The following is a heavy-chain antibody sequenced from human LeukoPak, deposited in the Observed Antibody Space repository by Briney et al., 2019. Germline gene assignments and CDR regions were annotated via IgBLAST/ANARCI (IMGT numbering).Heavy chain of an antibody. CDR3: ARGSGSYYFSYCYYMDV. V-gene: IGHV4-61*02. CDR2: IYTSGST. D-gene: IGHD1-26*01. Sequence: PSGTLSLTCTVSGGSISSGSYYWSWIRQPAGKGLEWIGRIYTSGSTNYNPSLKSRVTISVDTSKNQFSLKLSSVTAADTAVYYCARGSGSYYFSYCYYMDVWGKGTTVTVSS. J-gene: IGHJ6*03. CDR1: GGSISSGSYY.